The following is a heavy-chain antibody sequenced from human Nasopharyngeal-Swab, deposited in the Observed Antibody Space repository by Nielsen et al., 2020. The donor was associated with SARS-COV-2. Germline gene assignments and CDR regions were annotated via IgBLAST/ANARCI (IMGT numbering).Heavy chain of an antibody. D-gene: IGHD2-15*01. V-gene: IGHV3-43*01. CDR2: ISWDGGST. CDR1: GFTFDDYT. J-gene: IGHJ4*02. CDR3: AMIGGSVIDY. Sequence: GESLKISCAASGFTFDDYTMHWVRQAPGKGLEWVSLISWDGGSTYYADSVKGRFTISRDNSKNSLYPQMNSLRTEDTALYYCAMIGGSVIDYWGQGTLVTVSS.